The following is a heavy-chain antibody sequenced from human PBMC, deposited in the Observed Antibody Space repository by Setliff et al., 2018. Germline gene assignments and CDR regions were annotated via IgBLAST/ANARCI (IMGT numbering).Heavy chain of an antibody. CDR3: ARGKIRITMIVVPTGGAFDI. V-gene: IGHV4-34*01. D-gene: IGHD3-22*01. J-gene: IGHJ3*02. Sequence: GSLRLSCAASGFTFSDYYMNWIRQAPGKGLEWIGEINHSGSTNYNPSLKSRVTISVDTSKNQFSLKLSSVTAADTAVYYCARGKIRITMIVVPTGGAFDIWGQGTMVTVSS. CDR2: INHSGST. CDR1: GFTFSDYY.